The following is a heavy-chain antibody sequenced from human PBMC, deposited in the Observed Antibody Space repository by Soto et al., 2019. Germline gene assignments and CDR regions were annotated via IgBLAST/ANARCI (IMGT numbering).Heavy chain of an antibody. Sequence: ASVKVSCKASGYTFRSYGISCVRQAPGQGLEWVGWISAYNGDTHYAPKFQDRITLTTETSTDTAYMELRGLRLDDTAVYYCARDWSRYYDNSGLIWFYWGQGSLVTVSS. J-gene: IGHJ4*02. CDR3: ARDWSRYYDNSGLIWFY. V-gene: IGHV1-18*04. D-gene: IGHD3-22*01. CDR1: GYTFRSYG. CDR2: ISAYNGDT.